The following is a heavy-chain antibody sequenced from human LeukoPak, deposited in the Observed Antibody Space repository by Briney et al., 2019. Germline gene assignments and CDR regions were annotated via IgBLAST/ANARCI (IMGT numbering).Heavy chain of an antibody. CDR1: GYTFTSYD. D-gene: IGHD3-10*01. Sequence: ASVKVFCKASGYTFTSYDIKWVRQATGQGLEWMGWMNPNSGNTGYAQKFQGRVTMTRNTSISTAYMELSSLRSEDTAVYYCARSGTYYYGSGSYQYAFDIWGQGTMVTVSS. CDR3: ARSGTYYYGSGSYQYAFDI. V-gene: IGHV1-8*01. CDR2: MNPNSGNT. J-gene: IGHJ3*02.